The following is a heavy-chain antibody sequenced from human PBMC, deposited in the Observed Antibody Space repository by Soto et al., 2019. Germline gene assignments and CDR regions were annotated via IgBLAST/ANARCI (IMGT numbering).Heavy chain of an antibody. J-gene: IGHJ4*01. V-gene: IGHV3-23*01. Sequence: GGSLRLSCAASGFTFRNHAMTWARQAPGKELEWVSAISASGTGTYYAASVKGRFTIFRDNSRATVYLQMNNLRAEDTATYYCGKDLRPYGSGPFAFWGQGPLVTVSS. CDR2: ISASGTGT. CDR1: GFTFRNHA. D-gene: IGHD3-10*01. CDR3: GKDLRPYGSGPFAF.